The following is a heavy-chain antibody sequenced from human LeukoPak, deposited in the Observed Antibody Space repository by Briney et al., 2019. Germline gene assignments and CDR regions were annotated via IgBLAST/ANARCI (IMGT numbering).Heavy chain of an antibody. V-gene: IGHV4-59*01. CDR3: ARALDSSGYYDLPKRFDAFDI. Sequence: SETLSLTCAVYGGSFSGYYWSWIRQPPGKGLEWIGYIYYSGSTNYNPSLKSRVTISVDTSKNQFSLKLSSVTAADTAVYYCARALDSSGYYDLPKRFDAFDIWGQGTMVTVSS. CDR2: IYYSGST. CDR1: GGSFSGYY. J-gene: IGHJ3*02. D-gene: IGHD3-22*01.